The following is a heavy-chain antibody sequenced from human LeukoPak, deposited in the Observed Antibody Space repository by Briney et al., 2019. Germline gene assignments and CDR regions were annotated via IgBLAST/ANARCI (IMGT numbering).Heavy chain of an antibody. V-gene: IGHV4-59*01. Sequence: SETLSLTCTVSGGSISSYYWIWIRQPPGKGLEWIGYIYYSGSTNYNPSLKSRVTISVDTSKNQFSLKLSSVTAADTAVYYCARAEGGYFDYWGQGTLVTVSS. J-gene: IGHJ4*02. CDR3: ARAEGGYFDY. CDR1: GGSISSYY. CDR2: IYYSGST.